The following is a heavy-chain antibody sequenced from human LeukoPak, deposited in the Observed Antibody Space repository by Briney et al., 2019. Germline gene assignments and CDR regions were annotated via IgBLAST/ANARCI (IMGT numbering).Heavy chain of an antibody. J-gene: IGHJ4*02. CDR1: GFTFSTYA. Sequence: GGSLRLSCATSGFTFSTYAMNWVRRAPGKGLEWVSAISNSGNTTYYADSVKGRFTISRDKSKNTLYLQMTSLRAEDTAVYYCAKEVPYTGDGTGYYYPRYFDYWGQGTLVTVSS. V-gene: IGHV3-23*01. D-gene: IGHD3-22*01. CDR2: ISNSGNTT. CDR3: AKEVPYTGDGTGYYYPRYFDY.